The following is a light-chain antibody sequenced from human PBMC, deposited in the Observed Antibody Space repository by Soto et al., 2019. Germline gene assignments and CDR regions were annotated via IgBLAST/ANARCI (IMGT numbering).Light chain of an antibody. Sequence: QSVLTQPASVSGSPGQSITISCTGTSSDVGGYHYVSWYQQHPGKAPKLMIYDVSNRPSGVSNRFSGSKSGNTASLTISGLQAEDEADYYCSSYTSSSTLLYVFGTGTKVTVL. CDR1: SSDVGGYHY. CDR3: SSYTSSSTLLYV. CDR2: DVS. V-gene: IGLV2-14*01. J-gene: IGLJ1*01.